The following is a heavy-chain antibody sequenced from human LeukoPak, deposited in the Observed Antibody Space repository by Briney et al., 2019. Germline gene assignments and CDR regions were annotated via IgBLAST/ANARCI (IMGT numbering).Heavy chain of an antibody. CDR1: GFTFSSDA. CDR2: ITGSGGST. V-gene: IGHV3-23*01. CDR3: VTDRRGILVRGTTFDY. Sequence: PGGSLRLSCAASGFTFSSDAMSWVRQAPGKGLEWVSAITGSGGSTYYADSVKGRFTISRDNSKNTLYLQMSSLRAEDTAVYYCVTDRRGILVRGTTFDYWGQGTLVTVSS. J-gene: IGHJ4*02. D-gene: IGHD3-10*01.